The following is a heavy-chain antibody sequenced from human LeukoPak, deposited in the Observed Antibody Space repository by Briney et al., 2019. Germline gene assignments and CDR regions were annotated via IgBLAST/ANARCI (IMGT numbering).Heavy chain of an antibody. CDR3: ARVETGYSSSLGY. Sequence: SGTLSLTCAVYGGSFSGYYWSWIRQPPGKGLEWIGEINHSGSTNYNPSLKSRVTISVDTSKNQFSLKLSSVTAADTAVYYCARVETGYSSSLGYWGQGTLVTVSS. CDR1: GGSFSGYY. V-gene: IGHV4-34*01. J-gene: IGHJ4*02. D-gene: IGHD6-13*01. CDR2: INHSGST.